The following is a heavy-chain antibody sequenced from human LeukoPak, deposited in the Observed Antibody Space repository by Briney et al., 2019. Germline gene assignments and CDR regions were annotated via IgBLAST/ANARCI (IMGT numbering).Heavy chain of an antibody. CDR3: AKPISGGLAVTADWFHP. J-gene: IGHJ5*01. V-gene: IGHV3-23*01. CDR2: INANSGTT. Sequence: HTGGPLRLSCAASGFAFSFYAMSWLRQPPGKGLEWVSTINANSGTTSYAASVRGRFTISRDNSKNTLYLQVNTLRADDTATYYCAKPISGGLAVTADWFHPWGQGTLVVVSS. CDR1: GFAFSFYA. D-gene: IGHD6-19*01.